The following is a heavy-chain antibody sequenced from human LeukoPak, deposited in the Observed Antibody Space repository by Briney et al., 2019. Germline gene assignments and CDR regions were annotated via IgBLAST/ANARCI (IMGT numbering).Heavy chain of an antibody. J-gene: IGHJ5*02. CDR3: AIYNDNGGEPIFDT. CDR2: VYTSGST. V-gene: IGHV4-61*02. CDR1: GGSISSDNYS. Sequence: PSETLSLTCTVSGGSISSDNYSWSWIRQPAGKGLEWIGRVYTSGSTNYNPSLKSRVTISVDTSKKQFSLKLSSVTAADTALYYCAIYNDNGGEPIFDTWGQGILVTVSS. D-gene: IGHD4-23*01.